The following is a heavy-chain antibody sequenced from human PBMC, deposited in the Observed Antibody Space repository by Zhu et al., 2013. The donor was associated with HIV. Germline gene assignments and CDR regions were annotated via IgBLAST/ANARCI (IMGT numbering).Heavy chain of an antibody. J-gene: IGHJ1*01. CDR3: ATGPGSWYEY. V-gene: IGHV3-9*01. D-gene: IGHD6-13*01. CDR2: ISWNSGSI. Sequence: VQLVESGGGLVQPGRSLRLSCAASGFTFDDYAMHWVRQAPGKGLEWVSGISWNSGSIGYADSVKGRFTISRDNAKNSLYLQMNSLRAEDTAVYYCATGPGSWYEYWGQGTLVTVSS. CDR1: GFTFDDYA.